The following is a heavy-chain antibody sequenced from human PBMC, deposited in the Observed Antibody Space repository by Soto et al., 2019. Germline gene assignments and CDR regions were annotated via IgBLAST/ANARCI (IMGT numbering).Heavy chain of an antibody. Sequence: SETLSLTCTVSGVSVSSAGYYWTWIRQHPGKGLEWMGYISYSGSTYYHPSLKSLITISLDTSKSQFSLNLRSVTAADTAVYYCVRFVNYYYYGVDVWGQGTTVTVSS. V-gene: IGHV4-31*01. CDR2: ISYSGST. CDR1: GVSVSSAGYY. CDR3: VRFVNYYYYGVDV. D-gene: IGHD2-21*01. J-gene: IGHJ6*02.